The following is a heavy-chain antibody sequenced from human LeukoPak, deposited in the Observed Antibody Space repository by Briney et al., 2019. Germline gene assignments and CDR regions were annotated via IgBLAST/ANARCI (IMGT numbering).Heavy chain of an antibody. Sequence: PSETLSLTCNVSGASISSYYWSWIRQPPGKGLEWIGYIYYSGSTNYNPSLKSRVTISLDTSKNQFSLKLSSVTAADTAVYYCARGEAGATTDFDYWGQGTLVTVSS. CDR3: ARGEAGATTDFDY. CDR2: IYYSGST. V-gene: IGHV4-59*01. J-gene: IGHJ4*02. CDR1: GASISSYY. D-gene: IGHD1-26*01.